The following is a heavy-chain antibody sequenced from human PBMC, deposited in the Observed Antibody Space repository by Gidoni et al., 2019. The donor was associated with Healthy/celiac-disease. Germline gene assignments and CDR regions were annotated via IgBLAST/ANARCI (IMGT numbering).Heavy chain of an antibody. CDR2: IIPIFGTA. V-gene: IGHV1-69*06. Sequence: KKPGSSVKVSCKASGGTFSSYAISWVRQAPGQGLEWMGGIIPIFGTANYAQKFQGRVTITADKSTSTAYMELSSLRSEDTAVYYCARDGRQYDFWSGYPRHYYYYMDVWGKGTTVTVS. CDR3: ARDGRQYDFWSGYPRHYYYYMDV. J-gene: IGHJ6*03. D-gene: IGHD3-3*01. CDR1: GGTFSSYA.